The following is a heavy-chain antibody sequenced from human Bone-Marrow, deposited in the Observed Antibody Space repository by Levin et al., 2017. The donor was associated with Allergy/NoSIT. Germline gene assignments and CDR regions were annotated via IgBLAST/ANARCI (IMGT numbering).Heavy chain of an antibody. CDR1: GYTFTSYG. V-gene: IGHV1-18*01. CDR2: ISAYNGNT. Sequence: ASVKVSCKASGYTFTSYGISWVRQAPGQGLEWMGWISAYNGNTNYAQKLQGRVTMTTDTSTSTAYMELRSLRSDDTAVYYCARDSGLLWFGESRYGMDVWGQGTTVTVSS. CDR3: ARDSGLLWFGESRYGMDV. D-gene: IGHD3-10*01. J-gene: IGHJ6*02.